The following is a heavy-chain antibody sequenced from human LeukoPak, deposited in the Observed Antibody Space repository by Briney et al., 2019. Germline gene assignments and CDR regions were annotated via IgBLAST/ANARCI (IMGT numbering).Heavy chain of an antibody. J-gene: IGHJ6*01. D-gene: IGHD7-27*01. V-gene: IGHV3-9*01. Sequence: SLRLSCAASGFTISTYAMHWVRQAPGKGLEWVSGISWNSGSIGYADTVKGRFTISRDNAKNSLYLQMNSLRAEDTALYYCAKDIGGWGSGYYYYGMDVWGQGTTVTVSS. CDR1: GFTISTYA. CDR2: ISWNSGSI. CDR3: AKDIGGWGSGYYYYGMDV.